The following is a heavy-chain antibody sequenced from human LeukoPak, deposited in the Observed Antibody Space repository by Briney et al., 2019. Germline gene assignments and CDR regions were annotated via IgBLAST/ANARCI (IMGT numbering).Heavy chain of an antibody. CDR1: GYTFTGYY. Sequence: ASVKVSCKASGYTFTGYYMHWVRQAPGRGLEWMGRINPNSGGTNYAQKFQGRVTMTRDTSISTAYMELSRLRSDDTAVYYCARGTYYYDSSGYFDYWGQGTLVTVSS. V-gene: IGHV1-2*06. CDR3: ARGTYYYDSSGYFDY. CDR2: INPNSGGT. J-gene: IGHJ4*02. D-gene: IGHD3-22*01.